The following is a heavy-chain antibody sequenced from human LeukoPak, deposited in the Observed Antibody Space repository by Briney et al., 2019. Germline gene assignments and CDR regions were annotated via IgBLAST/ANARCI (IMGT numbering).Heavy chain of an antibody. CDR3: AREGVRPFDY. CDR2: IYYSGSI. J-gene: IGHJ4*02. CDR1: GGSISSYY. V-gene: IGHV4-59*01. Sequence: SETLSLTCTVSGGSISSYYWSWIRQPPGKGLEWIGYIYYSGSINYNPSLKSRVTISVDTSKNQFSLKLSSVTAADTAVYYCAREGVRPFDYWGQGTLVTVSS. D-gene: IGHD3-10*01.